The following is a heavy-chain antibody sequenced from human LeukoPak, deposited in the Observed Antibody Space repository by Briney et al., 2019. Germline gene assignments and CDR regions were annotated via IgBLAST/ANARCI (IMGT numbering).Heavy chain of an antibody. V-gene: IGHV4-39*01. CDR2: IYYSGST. CDR3: ARTPYDILTGPFDY. D-gene: IGHD3-9*01. Sequence: SETLSLTCTVSGGSISSSSYYWGWIRQPPGKGLEWIGSIYYSGSTYYNPSLKSRVTISVDTSKNQFSLKLSSVTAADTAAYYCARTPYDILTGPFDYWGQGTLVTVSS. CDR1: GGSISSSSYY. J-gene: IGHJ4*02.